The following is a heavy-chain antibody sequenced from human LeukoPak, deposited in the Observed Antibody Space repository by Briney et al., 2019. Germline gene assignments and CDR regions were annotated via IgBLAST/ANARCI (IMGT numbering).Heavy chain of an antibody. Sequence: SETLSLTCTVSGGSISSSSYYWGWIRQPPGKGLEWIGSIYYSGSTYYNPSLKSRVTISVDTSKNQFSLKLSSVTAADTAVYYCARDNRGGAKWPFDYWGQGILVTVSS. V-gene: IGHV4-39*07. J-gene: IGHJ4*02. CDR3: ARDNRGGAKWPFDY. CDR2: IYYSGST. D-gene: IGHD4/OR15-4a*01. CDR1: GGSISSSSYY.